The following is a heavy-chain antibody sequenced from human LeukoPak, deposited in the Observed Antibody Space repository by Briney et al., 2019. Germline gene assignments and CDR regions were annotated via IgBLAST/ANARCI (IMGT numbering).Heavy chain of an antibody. Sequence: SETLSLTCTVSGGSISSYYWSWIHQPPGKGLEWLGSIYYSGSTNYHPSLKSRVTISLDTSKNQFSLKLSSVTAADTAVYYCARGSGYVYYWGQGTLVTVSS. CDR1: GGSISSYY. CDR3: ARGSGYVYY. V-gene: IGHV4-59*01. D-gene: IGHD5-12*01. CDR2: IYYSGST. J-gene: IGHJ4*02.